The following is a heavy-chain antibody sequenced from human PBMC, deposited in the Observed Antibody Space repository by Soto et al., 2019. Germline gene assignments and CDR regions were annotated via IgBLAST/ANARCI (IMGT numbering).Heavy chain of an antibody. V-gene: IGHV3-23*01. CDR2: ISGDGAGT. CDR1: GFTFSSYA. D-gene: IGHD4-17*01. J-gene: IGHJ4*01. Sequence: EVQLLDSGGGLVQPGGSRRLSCAASGFTFSSYAMTCVRQAPWKGLEWVSAISGDGAGTLYADPVKGRFTISRDNSKNTLDLQMNSLRAEDTAVYYCAKDPTTVKRCYFDNWCHGTLVTVA. CDR3: AKDPTTVKRCYFDN.